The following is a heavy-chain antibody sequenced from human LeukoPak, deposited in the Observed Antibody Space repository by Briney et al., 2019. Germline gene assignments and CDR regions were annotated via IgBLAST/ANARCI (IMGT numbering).Heavy chain of an antibody. CDR3: ARADFWSGYRFDY. V-gene: IGHV4-4*07. CDR1: GGSISSYY. J-gene: IGHJ4*02. CDR2: IYTSGST. Sequence: SETLSLTCTVSGGSISSYYWGWIRQPAGKGLEWIGRIYTSGSTDYNPSLKSRVTMSVDKSKNHLSLKLSSVTAADTAVYYCARADFWSGYRFDYWGQGTLVTVSS. D-gene: IGHD3-3*01.